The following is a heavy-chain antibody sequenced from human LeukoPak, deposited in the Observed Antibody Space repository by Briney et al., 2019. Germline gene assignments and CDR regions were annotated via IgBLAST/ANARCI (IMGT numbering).Heavy chain of an antibody. CDR3: ARGEDREYYYDSSGYRSGDAFDI. CDR2: INTNTGNP. V-gene: IGHV7-4-1*02. J-gene: IGHJ3*02. D-gene: IGHD3-22*01. Sequence: GASVKVSCKASGYTFTSYAMNWVRQAPGQGLEWMGWINTNTGNPTYAQGFTGRFVFSLDTSVSTAYLQISSLKAEDTAVYYCARGEDREYYYDSSGYRSGDAFDIRGQGTMVTVSS. CDR1: GYTFTSYA.